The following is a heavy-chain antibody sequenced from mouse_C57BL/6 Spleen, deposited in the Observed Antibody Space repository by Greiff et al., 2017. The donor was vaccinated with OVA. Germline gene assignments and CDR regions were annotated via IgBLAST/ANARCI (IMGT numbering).Heavy chain of an antibody. V-gene: IGHV1-81*01. CDR1: GYTFTSYG. Sequence: VQRVESGAELARPGASVKLSCKASGYTFTSYGISWVKQRTGQGLEWIGEIYPRSGNTYYNEKFKGKATLTADKSSSTAYMELRSLTSEDSAVYFCARFGDYEGVDWGQGTTLTVSS. J-gene: IGHJ2*01. CDR2: IYPRSGNT. CDR3: ARFGDYEGVD. D-gene: IGHD2-4*01.